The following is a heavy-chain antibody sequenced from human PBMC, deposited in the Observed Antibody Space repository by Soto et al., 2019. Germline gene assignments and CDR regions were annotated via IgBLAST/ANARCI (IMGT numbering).Heavy chain of an antibody. CDR2: ISYDGSNK. V-gene: IGHV3-30-3*01. CDR1: GFAFSSYA. D-gene: IGHD3-10*01. CDR3: ARDLSGSGD. J-gene: IGHJ4*02. Sequence: QVQLVESGGGVVQPGRSLRLSCAASGFAFSSYAMHWVRQAPGKGLEWVAVISYDGSNKYYADSVKGRFTISRDNSKNTQYLQMNSLRADDTAVYYCARDLSGSGDWGQGTLVTVSS.